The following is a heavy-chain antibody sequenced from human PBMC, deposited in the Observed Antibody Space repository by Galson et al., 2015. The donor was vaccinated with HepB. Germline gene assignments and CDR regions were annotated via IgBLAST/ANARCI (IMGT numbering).Heavy chain of an antibody. D-gene: IGHD2-21*01. CDR1: GFTFGDYV. CDR3: TRSDYDGGGDDVFDI. J-gene: IGHJ3*02. V-gene: IGHV3-49*03. Sequence: SLRLSCAASGFTFGDYVMSWFRQAPGKGLEWVGLILREPYSETTQYAAAVKDRFIISRDDSKSIAYLQMNNLKTEDTAVYYCTRSDYDGGGDDVFDIWGKGTLVTVSS. CDR2: ILREPYSETT.